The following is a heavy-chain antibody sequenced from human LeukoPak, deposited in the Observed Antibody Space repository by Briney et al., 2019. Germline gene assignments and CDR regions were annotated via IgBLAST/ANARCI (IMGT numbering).Heavy chain of an antibody. V-gene: IGHV1-18*01. D-gene: IGHD2-2*01. CDR1: GYTLTSYG. CDR2: ISAYNGNT. Sequence: GASVKVSCKTSGYTLTSYGISWVRQAPGQGLEWMGWISAYNGNTNYAQKLQGRVTMTTDTSTSTAYMELRSLRSDDTAVYYCATDTGELVPAAKGPRGDYCYGMDVWGQGTTVTVSS. J-gene: IGHJ6*02. CDR3: ATDTGELVPAAKGPRGDYCYGMDV.